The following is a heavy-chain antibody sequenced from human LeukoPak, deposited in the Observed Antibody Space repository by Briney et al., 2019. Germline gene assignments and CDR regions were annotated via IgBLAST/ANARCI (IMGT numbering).Heavy chain of an antibody. CDR2: ISSSSSTI. CDR1: GFTFSSYS. J-gene: IGHJ4*02. CDR3: ARERREGIVAVPASPDY. D-gene: IGHD2-2*01. Sequence: GGSLRLSCAASGFTFSSYSMNWVRQAPGKGLEWVSYISSSSSTIYYADSVKGRFTISRDNAKNSLYLQMNSLRAEDTAVYYCARERREGIVAVPASPDYWGQGTLVTVSS. V-gene: IGHV3-48*01.